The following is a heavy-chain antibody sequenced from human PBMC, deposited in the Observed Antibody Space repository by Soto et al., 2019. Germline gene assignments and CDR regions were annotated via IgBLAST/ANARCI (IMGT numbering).Heavy chain of an antibody. CDR3: AHRNNSPNFFDY. J-gene: IGHJ4*01. CDR1: GFSLSTSGVG. CDR2: IYWDEDK. V-gene: IGHV2-5*02. D-gene: IGHD1-20*01. Sequence: QITLKESGPTLVKPTQTLTLTCTFSGFSLSTSGVGVGWIRQPPGKALEWLAFIYWDEDKRYSPSLKSRLTITRDTSENQVVLTMTDMDPVDTATYYCAHRNNSPNFFDYWGHGTLVTVSS.